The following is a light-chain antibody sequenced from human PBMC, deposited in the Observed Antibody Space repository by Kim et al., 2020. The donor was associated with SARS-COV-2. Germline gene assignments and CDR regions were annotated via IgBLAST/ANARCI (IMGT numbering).Light chain of an antibody. CDR2: DVS. Sequence: GQSSTISCTGISSDVGPYDLVSWYQQHPGGAPILLIHDVSRRPTAVPSRFSGSKAGNTASLTISGLQPEDEADYYCSSYAGSGNGVFGTGTQVTVL. V-gene: IGLV2-8*01. CDR1: SSDVGPYDL. CDR3: SSYAGSGNGV. J-gene: IGLJ1*01.